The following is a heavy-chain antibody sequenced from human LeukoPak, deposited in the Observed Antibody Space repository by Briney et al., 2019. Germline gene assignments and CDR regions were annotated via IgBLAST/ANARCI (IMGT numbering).Heavy chain of an antibody. CDR3: ARDLEHCRNIICSNSAY. J-gene: IGHJ4*02. Sequence: ASVKVSCKASGYILTSYGINWVRQAPGQGLEWMGWISTYNGNTNYAQKVQGRVTVTTDTSTNTVYMDLRSLRSDDTAVYYCARDLEHCRNIICSNSAYWGQGTLVTVSS. D-gene: IGHD2-2*01. V-gene: IGHV1-18*01. CDR2: ISTYNGNT. CDR1: GYILTSYG.